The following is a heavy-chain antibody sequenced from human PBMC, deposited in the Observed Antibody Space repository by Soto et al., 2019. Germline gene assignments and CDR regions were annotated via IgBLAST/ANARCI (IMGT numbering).Heavy chain of an antibody. J-gene: IGHJ4*02. Sequence: QVQLVESGGGLVKPGGSLRLSCAASGFTFSDYYMNWIRQAPGKGLEWVSFITGRTGTIYYADSVKGRFTISRDNAKNSLYLQMNNLRAEDTAVYYCARDPGDHFFEYWGQGILVTVSS. V-gene: IGHV3-11*01. CDR3: ARDPGDHFFEY. D-gene: IGHD7-27*01. CDR1: GFTFSDYY. CDR2: ITGRTGTI.